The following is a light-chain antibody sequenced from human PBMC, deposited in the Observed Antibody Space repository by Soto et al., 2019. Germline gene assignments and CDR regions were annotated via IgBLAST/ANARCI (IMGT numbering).Light chain of an antibody. CDR2: DAS. Sequence: EIVLTQSPATLSVSPGERATLSCRASQSVSSYLAWYQQKPGQAPRLLIYDASNRATGIPARFSGSGSGTDFTLTISSLEPEDSAFYFCQQRSNWPPTFGQGTRLEI. CDR3: QQRSNWPPT. V-gene: IGKV3-11*01. CDR1: QSVSSY. J-gene: IGKJ5*01.